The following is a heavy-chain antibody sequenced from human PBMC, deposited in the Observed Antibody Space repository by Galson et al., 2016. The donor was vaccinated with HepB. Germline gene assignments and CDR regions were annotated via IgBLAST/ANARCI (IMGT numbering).Heavy chain of an antibody. Sequence: SETLSLTCTVSGASISGSSWSWIRQPPGKGLEWIGYISHIGINKYNPSLNSRVTISADMSRNQFSLKLSSVTAADTGVYYCARHSGAGSYPLDYWGQGTLVTVSS. D-gene: IGHD3-10*01. CDR3: ARHSGAGSYPLDY. CDR1: GASISGSS. J-gene: IGHJ4*02. V-gene: IGHV4-59*01. CDR2: ISHIGIN.